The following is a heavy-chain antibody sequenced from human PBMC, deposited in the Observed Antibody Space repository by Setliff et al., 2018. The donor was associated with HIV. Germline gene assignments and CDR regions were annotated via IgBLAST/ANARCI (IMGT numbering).Heavy chain of an antibody. CDR2: IRYDGSDK. CDR3: ARDQWGYSYGYYYYYYMDV. J-gene: IGHJ6*03. V-gene: IGHV3-30*02. Sequence: GGSLRLSCAASGFTFRLYGMHWVRRAPGKGLEWVAFIRYDGSDKYYVDSVKGRFTVSRDNSKNTLYLQMNSLRAEDTAVYYCARDQWGYSYGYYYYYYMDVWGKGTTVTVSS. CDR1: GFTFRLYG. D-gene: IGHD5-18*01.